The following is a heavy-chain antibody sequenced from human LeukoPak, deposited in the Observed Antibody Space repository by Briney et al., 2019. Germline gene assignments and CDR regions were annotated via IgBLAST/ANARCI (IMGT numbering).Heavy chain of an antibody. Sequence: PGGSLRLSCAVSGITLSNYGMSWVRQAPGKGLEWVAGISDSGGRTNYADSVKGRFTISRDNSKNTLFLQLNSLSAEDTAVYYCAKTTGNGHWLIEFWGQGTLVTVSS. CDR3: AKTTGNGHWLIEF. CDR1: GITLSNYG. J-gene: IGHJ4*02. D-gene: IGHD4-23*01. V-gene: IGHV3-23*01. CDR2: ISDSGGRT.